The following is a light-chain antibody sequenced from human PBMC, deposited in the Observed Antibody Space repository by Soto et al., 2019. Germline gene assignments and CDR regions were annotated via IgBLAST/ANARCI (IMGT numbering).Light chain of an antibody. V-gene: IGLV2-11*01. CDR1: SSDVGGYHL. J-gene: IGLJ1*01. CDR3: CSFAGSHYV. CDR2: DVT. Sequence: QSALTQPRSVSGSPGQSVTISCTGTSSDVGGYHLVSWYQQYPGKAPKVLIYDVTQRPSGVPDRFSGSKSGDTASLTISGLQAEDEADSCCCSFAGSHYVFGTGTKLTVL.